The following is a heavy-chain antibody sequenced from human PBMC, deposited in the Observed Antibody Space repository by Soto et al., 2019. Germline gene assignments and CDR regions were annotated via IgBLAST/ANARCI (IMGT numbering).Heavy chain of an antibody. J-gene: IGHJ6*02. CDR2: IIPIFGTA. D-gene: IGHD5-18*01. CDR3: ARGSGYSYGYHYYYGMDV. V-gene: IGHV1-69*13. Sequence: SVKRSCKAAGGTFSSYAISWLRQAPGQGLEWMGGIIPIFGTANYAQKFQGRVTITADESTSTAYMELSSLRSEDTAVYYCARGSGYSYGYHYYYGMDVWGQGTTVTASS. CDR1: GGTFSSYA.